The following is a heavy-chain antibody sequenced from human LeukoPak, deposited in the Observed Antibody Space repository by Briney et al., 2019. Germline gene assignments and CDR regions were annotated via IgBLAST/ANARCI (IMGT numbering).Heavy chain of an antibody. CDR1: GFTVSNFW. J-gene: IGHJ4*02. Sequence: PGGSLRLSCAASGFTVSNFWMHWVRQAPGKGLVWVSRIDSDGSSTTYADSVKGRFTFSRDNTKNTLFLQMNSLRAEDAALYYCVRDGTGRGHDLDYWGQGTLVTVSS. CDR2: IDSDGSST. V-gene: IGHV3-74*03. D-gene: IGHD5-12*01. CDR3: VRDGTGRGHDLDY.